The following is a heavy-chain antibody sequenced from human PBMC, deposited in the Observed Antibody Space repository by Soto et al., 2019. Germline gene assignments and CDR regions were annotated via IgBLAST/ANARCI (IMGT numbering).Heavy chain of an antibody. Sequence: GGSLRLSCAGSGFTFSSYAMSWVRQAPGKGLEWVSAISGSGGSTCYADSVKGRFTISRDNSKNTLYLQMNSLRAEDTAVYYCANQNVDTAMVGGLFDYWGQGTLVTVSS. V-gene: IGHV3-23*01. CDR2: ISGSGGST. J-gene: IGHJ4*02. D-gene: IGHD5-18*01. CDR1: GFTFSSYA. CDR3: ANQNVDTAMVGGLFDY.